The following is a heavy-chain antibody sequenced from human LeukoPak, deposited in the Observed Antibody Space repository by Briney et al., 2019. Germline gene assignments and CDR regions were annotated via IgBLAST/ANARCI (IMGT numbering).Heavy chain of an antibody. CDR3: ARVNYYDSSGYYLDGYYYYYMDV. D-gene: IGHD3-22*01. Sequence: PSQTLSLTCTVSGGSISSGSYYWSWIRQPAGKGLEWIVRIYTSGSTNYNPSLKSRVTISVDTSKNQFSLKLSSVTAADTAVYYCARVNYYDSSGYYLDGYYYYYMDVWGKGTTVTVSS. CDR1: GGSISSGSYY. V-gene: IGHV4-61*02. CDR2: IYTSGST. J-gene: IGHJ6*03.